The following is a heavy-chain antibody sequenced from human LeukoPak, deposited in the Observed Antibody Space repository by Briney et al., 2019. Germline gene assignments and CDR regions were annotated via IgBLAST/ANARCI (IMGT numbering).Heavy chain of an antibody. J-gene: IGHJ6*02. CDR2: IIPIFGTA. CDR1: GGTFSSYA. Sequence: SVKVSCKASGGTFSSYAISWVRQAPGQGLEWMGGIIPIFGTANYAQKFQGRVTITADESTSTAYMELSSLRSEDTAVYYCASHTIFGVVIESYYYYGMDVWGQGTTVTVSS. CDR3: ASHTIFGVVIESYYYYGMDV. V-gene: IGHV1-69*01. D-gene: IGHD3-3*01.